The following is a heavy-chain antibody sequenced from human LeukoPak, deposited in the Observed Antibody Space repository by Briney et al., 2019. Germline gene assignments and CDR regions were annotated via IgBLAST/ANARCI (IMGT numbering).Heavy chain of an antibody. J-gene: IGHJ4*02. CDR1: GFTFSSYG. Sequence: GGSLRLSCAASGFTFSSYGMHWVRQAPGKGLEWVAVISYDGSNKYYADSVKGRFTISRDNSKNTLYLQMNSLRAEDTAVYYCATGGYSGYDGFDYWGQGTLVTVSS. CDR3: ATGGYSGYDGFDY. CDR2: ISYDGSNK. D-gene: IGHD5-12*01. V-gene: IGHV3-30*03.